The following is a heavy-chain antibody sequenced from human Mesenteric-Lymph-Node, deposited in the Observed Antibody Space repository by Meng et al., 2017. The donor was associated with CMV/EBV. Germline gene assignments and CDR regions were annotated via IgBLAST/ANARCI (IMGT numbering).Heavy chain of an antibody. Sequence: GGSLRLSCAASGFTFSSYWMSWVRQAPGKGLEWVANIKQDGSEKYYVDSVKGRFTISRDNAKNSLYLQMNSLRAEDTAVYYCARVEVMDDFWSGYYYYYYYGMDVWGQGTTVTVSS. CDR1: GFTFSSYW. V-gene: IGHV3-7*01. CDR3: ARVEVMDDFWSGYYYYYYYGMDV. D-gene: IGHD3-3*01. J-gene: IGHJ6*02. CDR2: IKQDGSEK.